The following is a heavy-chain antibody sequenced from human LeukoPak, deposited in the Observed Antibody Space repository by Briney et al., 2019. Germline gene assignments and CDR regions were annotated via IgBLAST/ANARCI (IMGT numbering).Heavy chain of an antibody. CDR1: GGSFSGYY. CDR2: INHSGST. J-gene: IGHJ6*03. Sequence: SETLSLTCAVYGGSFSGYYWSWIRPPPGKGLEWIGEINHSGSTNYNPALKSRVTISVDTSKNQSSLKLSSVTAAETAVYYCARVRGYYFYMEVWGEGNTVTVSS. V-gene: IGHV4-34*01. CDR3: ARVRGYYFYMEV.